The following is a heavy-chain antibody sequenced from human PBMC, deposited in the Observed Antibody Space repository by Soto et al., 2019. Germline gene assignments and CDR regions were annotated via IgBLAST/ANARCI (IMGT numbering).Heavy chain of an antibody. J-gene: IGHJ4*02. CDR3: AKDMDIVVVPAFDY. Sequence: EVQLVESGGGLVQPGRSLRLSCAASGFTFDDYAMHWVRQAPGKGLEWVSGISWNSGSIGYADSVKGRFTISRDNAKNSLYLHMNSLRAEDSALYYCAKDMDIVVVPAFDYWGQGTLVTVSS. CDR1: GFTFDDYA. CDR2: ISWNSGSI. D-gene: IGHD2-2*03. V-gene: IGHV3-9*01.